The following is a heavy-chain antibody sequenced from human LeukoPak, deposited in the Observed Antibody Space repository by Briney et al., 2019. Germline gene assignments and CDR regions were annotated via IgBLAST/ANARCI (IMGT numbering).Heavy chain of an antibody. CDR3: ARDPYSGNYGNDYYYYMDV. CDR1: GFTFSNYW. V-gene: IGHV3-7*01. D-gene: IGHD1-26*01. Sequence: GGSLRLSCVASGFTFSNYWMSWGRQAPGKGLEWVANIKQEGSEKYYVDSVKGRFTISRDNAKKSLYLQMDSLGPEDTAVYYCARDPYSGNYGNDYYYYMDVWGKGTTVTISS. CDR2: IKQEGSEK. J-gene: IGHJ6*03.